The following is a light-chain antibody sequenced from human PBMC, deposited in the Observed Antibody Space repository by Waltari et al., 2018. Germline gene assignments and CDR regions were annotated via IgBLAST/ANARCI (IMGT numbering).Light chain of an antibody. J-gene: IGKJ2*01. V-gene: IGKV3-15*01. CDR1: QSVRSN. Sequence: EIVVTQSPAALSVSQGERVTLSCRANQSVRSNLAWYQQNPGQAPRLLIYSASTRATGIPARFSGYGSGAESTLTISSLQSEDFAIYYCQQYDVWPYTFGQGTKLDIK. CDR2: SAS. CDR3: QQYDVWPYT.